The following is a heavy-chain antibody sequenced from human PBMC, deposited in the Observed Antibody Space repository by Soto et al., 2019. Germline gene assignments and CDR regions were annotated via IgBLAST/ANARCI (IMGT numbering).Heavy chain of an antibody. J-gene: IGHJ4*02. CDR1: GGSFSGYY. CDR3: ARAYGDYGLDY. V-gene: IGHV4-34*01. Sequence: SETLFLTCAAYGGSFSGYYWSRIRQPPGKGLEWIGEINHSGSTNYNPSLKSRVTISVDTSKNQFSLKLSSVTAADTAVYYCARAYGDYGLDYWGQGTLVTVSS. D-gene: IGHD4-17*01. CDR2: INHSGST.